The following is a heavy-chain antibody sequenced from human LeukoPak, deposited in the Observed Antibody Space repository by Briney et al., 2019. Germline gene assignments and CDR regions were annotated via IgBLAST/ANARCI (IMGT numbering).Heavy chain of an antibody. CDR1: GGSISSYY. J-gene: IGHJ4*02. Sequence: SETLSLTCTVSGGSISSYYWSWIRQPPGKGLEWIGEINHSGSTNYNPSLKSRVTISVDTSKNQFSLKLSSVTAADTAVYYCASKSGSYSDDWGQGTLVTVSS. CDR3: ASKSGSYSDD. CDR2: INHSGST. V-gene: IGHV4-34*01. D-gene: IGHD3-10*01.